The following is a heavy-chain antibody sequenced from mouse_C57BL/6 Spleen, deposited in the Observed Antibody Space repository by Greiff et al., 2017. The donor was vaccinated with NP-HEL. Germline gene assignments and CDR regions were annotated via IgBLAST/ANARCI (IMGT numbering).Heavy chain of an antibody. CDR1: GFNIKDYY. Sequence: EVQLQQSGAELVKPGASVKLSCTASGFNIKDYYMHWVKQRTEQGLEWIGRIDPEDGEPKYAPKFQGKATITADTSSNTAYLQLSSLTSEDTAVYYCASAYYSNSAWFAYWGKGTLVTVSA. J-gene: IGHJ3*01. CDR3: ASAYYSNSAWFAY. D-gene: IGHD2-5*01. V-gene: IGHV14-2*01. CDR2: IDPEDGEP.